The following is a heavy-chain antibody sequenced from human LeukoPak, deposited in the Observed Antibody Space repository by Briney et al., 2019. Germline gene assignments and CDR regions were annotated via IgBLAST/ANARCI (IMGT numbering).Heavy chain of an antibody. V-gene: IGHV1-18*01. CDR3: ARAGPGWYPQGHAFDV. CDR2: ISAYNGNT. J-gene: IGHJ3*01. Sequence: LRASVKVSCKASGHTFTSYGISWVRQAPGQGLEWMGWISAYNGNTNYAQKLQGRVTMTTDTSTSTAYMELRSLRSDDTAVYYCARAGPGWYPQGHAFDVWGQGTMVTVSS. D-gene: IGHD6-19*01. CDR1: GHTFTSYG.